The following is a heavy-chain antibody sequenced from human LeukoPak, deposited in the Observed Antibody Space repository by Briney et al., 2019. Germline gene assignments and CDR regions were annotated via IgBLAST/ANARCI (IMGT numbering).Heavy chain of an antibody. D-gene: IGHD3-22*01. CDR1: GGTFSSYA. J-gene: IGHJ4*02. CDR2: IIPIFGTA. CDR3: ARVAYYYDRQFDY. Sequence: SLKVSCKASGGTFSSYAISWVRQAPGQGLEWMGGIIPIFGTANYAQKFQGRVTITADESTSTAYMELSSLRSEDTAVYYCARVAYYYDRQFDYWGQGTLVTVSS. V-gene: IGHV1-69*01.